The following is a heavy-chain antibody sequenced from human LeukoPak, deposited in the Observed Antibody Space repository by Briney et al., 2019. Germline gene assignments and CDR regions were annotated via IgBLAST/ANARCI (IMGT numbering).Heavy chain of an antibody. V-gene: IGHV3-7*01. CDR1: GFTFTSYW. J-gene: IGHJ4*02. D-gene: IGHD1-7*01. Sequence: GGSLRLSCAASGFTFTSYWMAWVRQAPGKGLEWVSNIKEDGSEAYYADSVRGRFTTSRDNVKNSLFLQMNSLRAEDTAVYYCSNGIYRNSYWGQGTLATVSS. CDR2: IKEDGSEA. CDR3: SNGIYRNSY.